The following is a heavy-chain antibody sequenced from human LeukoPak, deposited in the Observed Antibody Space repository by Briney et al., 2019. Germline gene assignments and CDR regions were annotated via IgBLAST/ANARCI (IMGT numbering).Heavy chain of an antibody. CDR2: IIPIFGTA. Sequence: ASVKVSCKASGDTFSSYAISWVRQAPGQGLEWMGGIIPIFGTANYAQKFQGRVTITADESTSTAYMELSSLRSEDTAVYYCARGGYSGYVDYWGQGTLVTVSS. CDR3: ARGGYSGYVDY. D-gene: IGHD5-12*01. J-gene: IGHJ4*02. V-gene: IGHV1-69*01. CDR1: GDTFSSYA.